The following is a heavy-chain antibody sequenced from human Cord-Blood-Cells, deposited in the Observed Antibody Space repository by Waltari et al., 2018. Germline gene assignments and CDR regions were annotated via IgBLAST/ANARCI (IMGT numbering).Heavy chain of an antibody. CDR3: ARDRGGAFDI. CDR2: ISSSSSTI. CDR1: GFTFRSFG. D-gene: IGHD3-10*01. V-gene: IGHV3-48*01. Sequence: EVQLVESGGGLVQPGGSLRLSCAASGFTFRSFGMNWVRQAPGKGLEWVSYISSSSSTIYYADSVKGRFTISRDNAKNSLYLQMNSLRAEDTAVYYCARDRGGAFDIWGQGTMVTVSS. J-gene: IGHJ3*02.